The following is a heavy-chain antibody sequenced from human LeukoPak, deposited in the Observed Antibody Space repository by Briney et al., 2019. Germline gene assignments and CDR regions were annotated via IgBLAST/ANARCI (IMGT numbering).Heavy chain of an antibody. Sequence: GASVKVSCKASGYTFTSYDINWVRQATGQGLEWMGWMNPNSGNTGNAQKFQGRVTMTRNTSISTAYMELSSLRSEDTAVYYCARGGEEQQLLYRTSSWFDPWAREPWSPSPQ. CDR1: GYTFTSYD. CDR2: MNPNSGNT. V-gene: IGHV1-8*01. D-gene: IGHD6-13*01. CDR3: ARGGEEQQLLYRTSSWFDP. J-gene: IGHJ5*02.